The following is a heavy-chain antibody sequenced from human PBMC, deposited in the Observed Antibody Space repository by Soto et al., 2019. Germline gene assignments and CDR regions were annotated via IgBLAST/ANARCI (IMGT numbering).Heavy chain of an antibody. Sequence: QVQLQESGPGLVKPSQTLSLTCTVSGGSISSGGYYWSWIRQHPGKGLEWIGYIYYSGSTSYNPSLKSRVTISVDTSKNQFSLKLSSVTAADTAVYYCARDLMRQQLHGPYYYYYGMDVWGQGTTVTVSS. CDR3: ARDLMRQQLHGPYYYYYGMDV. CDR2: IYYSGST. V-gene: IGHV4-31*03. J-gene: IGHJ6*02. D-gene: IGHD6-13*01. CDR1: GGSISSGGYY.